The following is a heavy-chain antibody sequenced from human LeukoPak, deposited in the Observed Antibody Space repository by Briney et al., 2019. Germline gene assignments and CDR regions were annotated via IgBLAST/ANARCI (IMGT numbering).Heavy chain of an antibody. CDR1: GYTFTSYD. J-gene: IGHJ4*02. CDR3: ARGYRIVGATTMYYFDY. Sequence: GASVKVSCKASGYTFTSYDINWVRQATGQGLEWMGWMNPNSGNTGYAQKFQGRVTMTRNTSISTAYMELSSLRSGDTAVYYCARGYRIVGATTMYYFDYWGQGTLVTVSS. V-gene: IGHV1-8*01. CDR2: MNPNSGNT. D-gene: IGHD1-26*01.